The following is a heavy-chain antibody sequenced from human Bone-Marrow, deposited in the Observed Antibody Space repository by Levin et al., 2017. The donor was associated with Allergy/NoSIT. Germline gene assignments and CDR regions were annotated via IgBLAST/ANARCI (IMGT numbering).Heavy chain of an antibody. CDR3: ATESPREGY. CDR1: GGSISSDDYY. J-gene: IGHJ4*02. Sequence: SETLSLTCTVSGGSISSDDYYWIWIRQYPGKGLEWLGYIYYSGSIYYNPSLKSRATISADTSKKQFSLKPTSVTAADTAVYYCATESPREGYWGQGTLVTVSS. CDR2: IYYSGSI. V-gene: IGHV4-30-4*01.